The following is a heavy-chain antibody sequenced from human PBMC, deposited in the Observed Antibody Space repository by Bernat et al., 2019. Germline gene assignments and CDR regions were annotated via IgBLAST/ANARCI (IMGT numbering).Heavy chain of an antibody. CDR1: GFTFRSYC. V-gene: IGHV3-7*04. CDR3: ARDYPGDCSSASCPGVFDY. CDR2: IKQDGSGE. Sequence: EVQLVESGGGLVQPGGSLRLSCAVSGFTFRSYCMSWVRQAPGKGLEWVSRIKQDGSGEDYADSVKGRFTISRDNADNSLYLQMNDPRAEDTAVYFCARDYPGDCSSASCPGVFDYWGQGTLVTVSS. J-gene: IGHJ4*02. D-gene: IGHD2-2*01.